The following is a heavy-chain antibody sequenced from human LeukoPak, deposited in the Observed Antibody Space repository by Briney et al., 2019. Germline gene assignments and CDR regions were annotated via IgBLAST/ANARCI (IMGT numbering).Heavy chain of an antibody. CDR1: GGSFSGYY. Sequence: SETLSLTCAVYGGSFSGYYWSWIRQPPGKGLEWIGEINHSGSTNYNPSLKSRVTISVDKSKNQFSLKLSSVTAADTAVYYCARRDSSGYYHYYYYGMDVWGQGTTVTVSS. V-gene: IGHV4-34*01. CDR2: INHSGST. D-gene: IGHD3-22*01. CDR3: ARRDSSGYYHYYYYGMDV. J-gene: IGHJ6*02.